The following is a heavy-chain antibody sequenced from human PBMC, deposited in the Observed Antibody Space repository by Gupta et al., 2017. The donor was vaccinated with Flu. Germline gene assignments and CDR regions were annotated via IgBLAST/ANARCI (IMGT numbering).Heavy chain of an antibody. Sequence: DVQLVESGGGLIKPGGSLRLSCAASGFTFDYAWMSWVRQAPGKGLEWVGRIRRKSDGGTIDYAAPVKGRFIISRDDSKNTLYLQMNGLKTEDTAVYYCTTALGGVPDYWGQGTLVTVSS. CDR2: IRRKSDGGTI. V-gene: IGHV3-15*01. D-gene: IGHD3-16*01. CDR3: TTALGGVPDY. CDR1: GFTFDYAW. J-gene: IGHJ4*02.